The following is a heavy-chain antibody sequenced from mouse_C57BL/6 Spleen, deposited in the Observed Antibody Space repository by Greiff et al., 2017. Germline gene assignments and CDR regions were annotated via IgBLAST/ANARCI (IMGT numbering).Heavy chain of an antibody. V-gene: IGHV8-8*01. Sequence: QVQLKESGPGILQPSQTLSLTCSFSGFSLSTFGMGVGWIRPPSGKGLEWLAHIWWDDDKYYNPALKSRLTISKDTSKNQVFLKIANVDTADTATYYCAFMVTTGEMDYWGQGTSVTVSS. D-gene: IGHD2-2*01. CDR2: IWWDDDK. CDR1: GFSLSTFGMG. CDR3: AFMVTTGEMDY. J-gene: IGHJ4*01.